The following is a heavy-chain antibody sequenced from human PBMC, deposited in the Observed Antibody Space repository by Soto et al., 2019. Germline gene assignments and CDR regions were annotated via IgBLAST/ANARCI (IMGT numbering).Heavy chain of an antibody. D-gene: IGHD2-21*02. J-gene: IGHJ3*01. V-gene: IGHV4-30-2*01. Sequence: QVHLQESGSGLVKPSQTLSLTCAVSGGSVSTSEYSWSWIRQPPGKGLEWIGHTYHTASAKYSPSLSSRVTMLLDRTKNEFSLELQSVTAADTAVYYCARGPPAMFAVEATAVGGSGTDALDVWGQGTLVTVSS. CDR2: TYHTASA. CDR1: GGSVSTSEYS. CDR3: ARGPPAMFAVEATAVGGSGTDALDV.